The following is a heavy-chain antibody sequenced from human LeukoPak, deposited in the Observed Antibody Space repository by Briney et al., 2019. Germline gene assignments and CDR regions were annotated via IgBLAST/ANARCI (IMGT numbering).Heavy chain of an antibody. Sequence: GASVKVSCKASGYTFTSYYMHWVRQAPGQGLEWMGIINPSGGSTSYAQKFQGRVTMTRDMSTSTVYMELSSLRSEDTAVYYCARVDNSGSSKNRGFDYWGQGTLVTVSS. CDR1: GYTFTSYY. CDR2: INPSGGST. CDR3: ARVDNSGSSKNRGFDY. V-gene: IGHV1-46*01. J-gene: IGHJ4*02. D-gene: IGHD6-19*01.